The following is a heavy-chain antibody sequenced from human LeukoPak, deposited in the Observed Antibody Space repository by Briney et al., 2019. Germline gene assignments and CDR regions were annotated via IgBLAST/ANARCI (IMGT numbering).Heavy chain of an antibody. CDR2: IKPDGGEK. CDR1: GFTFTTYW. J-gene: IGHJ4*02. V-gene: IGHV3-7*01. CDR3: AREDCDATSCYWGIIY. Sequence: PGGSLGLSCTASGFTFTTYWMSWVRQAPGKGLEWVANIKPDGGEKRYVDSVKGRFTISRDNAKNSVYLQMNSLRAEDTAVYYCAREDCDATSCYWGIIYWGQGTLVTVSS. D-gene: IGHD2-2*01.